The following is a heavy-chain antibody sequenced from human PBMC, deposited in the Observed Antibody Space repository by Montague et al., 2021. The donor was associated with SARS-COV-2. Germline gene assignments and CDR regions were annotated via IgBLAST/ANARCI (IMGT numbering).Heavy chain of an antibody. V-gene: IGHV4-39*07. D-gene: IGHD6-19*01. CDR2: IYYSGST. Sequence: SETLSLTCTVSGGSVSSSSYYWGWIRQPPGKGLEWIGSIYYSGSTYYNPPHKSRVTISVDTSKNQFSLKLNSVTAADTAVYYCARESGYSSGWRYYYGMDVWGQGTTVTVS. CDR3: ARESGYSSGWRYYYGMDV. J-gene: IGHJ6*02. CDR1: GGSVSSSSYY.